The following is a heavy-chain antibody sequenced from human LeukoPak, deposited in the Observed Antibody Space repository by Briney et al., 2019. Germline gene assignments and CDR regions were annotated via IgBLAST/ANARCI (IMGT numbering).Heavy chain of an antibody. CDR3: ARGLEF. D-gene: IGHD3-3*01. CDR1: GFTFSSYA. CDR2: ISYDGSNK. Sequence: GRSLRLSCAASGFTFSSYAMHWVRQAPGKGLEWVAVISYDGSNKYYADSVKGRFTISRDNSKNTLYLQMNSLRVEDTAVYFCARGLEFRGHGTLVTVSS. V-gene: IGHV3-30-3*01. J-gene: IGHJ4*01.